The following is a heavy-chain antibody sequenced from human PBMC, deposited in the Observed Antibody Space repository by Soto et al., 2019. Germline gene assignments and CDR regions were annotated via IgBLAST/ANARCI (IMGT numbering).Heavy chain of an antibody. Sequence: QLQLQESGPGLVKPSETLSLTCTVSGGSISSSNYYWGWIRQPPGKGLEWIGSIYYSGSTYYNPSLKSRVTISVDTSKNQFSLKLSSVTAADTAVYYCAREIAAAGADWGQGTLVTVSS. CDR1: GGSISSSNYY. J-gene: IGHJ4*02. CDR3: AREIAAAGAD. V-gene: IGHV4-39*02. CDR2: IYYSGST. D-gene: IGHD6-13*01.